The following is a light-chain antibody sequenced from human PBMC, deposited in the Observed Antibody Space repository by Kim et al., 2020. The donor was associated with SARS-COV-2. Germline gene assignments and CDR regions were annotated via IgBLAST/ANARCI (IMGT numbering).Light chain of an antibody. CDR1: SGSFSTCYY. J-gene: IGLJ3*02. CDR3: VLYIGSGLWV. Sequence: PVTLTCALGSGSFSTCYYPSWYQQTPGQTPRTLIYATNTRSSGVPDRFSGSILGNKAALTITGAQADDESDYYCVLYIGSGLWVFGGGTQLTVL. V-gene: IGLV8-61*01. CDR2: ATN.